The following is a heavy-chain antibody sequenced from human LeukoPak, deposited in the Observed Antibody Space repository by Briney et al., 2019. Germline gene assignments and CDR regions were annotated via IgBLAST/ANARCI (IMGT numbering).Heavy chain of an antibody. CDR3: TTYIAAAGTDYYYYMDV. CDR2: IKSKTDGGTT. V-gene: IGHV3-15*01. CDR1: GFTFSNAW. Sequence: GGSLRLSCAASGFTFSNAWMSWVRQAPGKGLEWVGRIKSKTDGGTTDYAAPVKGRFTISRDDSKNTLYLQMNSLKTEDTAVYYCTTYIAAAGTDYYYYMDVWGKGTTVTVSS. J-gene: IGHJ6*03. D-gene: IGHD6-13*01.